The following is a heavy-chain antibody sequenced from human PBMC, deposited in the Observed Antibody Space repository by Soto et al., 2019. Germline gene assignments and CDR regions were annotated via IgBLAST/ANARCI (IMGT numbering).Heavy chain of an antibody. J-gene: IGHJ5*02. V-gene: IGHV1-46*01. CDR2: INPSGGAT. CDR1: GYTFANYY. CDR3: AKQTVELSLGGFDP. D-gene: IGHD3-16*01. Sequence: QVRLVQSGAEVQNPGASVKLSCEASGYTFANYYVHWVRQAPGQGLQWMGKINPSGGATTYAQKFQGRVTISWDASAKSVYMDMRSLRGDDTAVYYCAKQTVELSLGGFDPWGQGTLVTVSS.